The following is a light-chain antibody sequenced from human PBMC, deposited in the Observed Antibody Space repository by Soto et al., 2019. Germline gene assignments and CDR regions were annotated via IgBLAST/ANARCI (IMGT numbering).Light chain of an antibody. CDR2: GAS. J-gene: IGKJ4*01. Sequence: IVMTQSPATLSVSPGERATLSCRASQSVSTNLAWYQQKPGQAPRLLIYGASTRATGIPARFSGSGSGTEFTLTISSLQSEDFAVYSCQQYNNWPLTFGGGTKV. V-gene: IGKV3-15*01. CDR1: QSVSTN. CDR3: QQYNNWPLT.